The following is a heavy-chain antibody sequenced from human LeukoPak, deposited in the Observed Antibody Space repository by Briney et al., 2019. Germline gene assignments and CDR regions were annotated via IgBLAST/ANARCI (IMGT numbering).Heavy chain of an antibody. CDR2: IYYSGST. Sequence: SETLSLTCTVSGGSISSYYWSWIRQPPGKGLEWIGYIYYSGSTNYNPSLKSRVTISVDTSKNQFSLKLSSVTAADTAVYYCARDGREEYYYDSSGYNYWGQGTLVTVSS. CDR1: GGSISSYY. D-gene: IGHD3-22*01. J-gene: IGHJ4*02. CDR3: ARDGREEYYYDSSGYNY. V-gene: IGHV4-59*12.